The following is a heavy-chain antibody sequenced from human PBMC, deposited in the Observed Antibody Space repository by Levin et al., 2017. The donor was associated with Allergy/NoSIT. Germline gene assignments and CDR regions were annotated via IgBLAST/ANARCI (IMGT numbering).Heavy chain of an antibody. CDR1: GYFIRSGYY. Sequence: SETLSLTCSVSGYFIRSGYYWGWIRQPPGKGLEWVGSIYHSGSTYNNPSLKSRVSMSVDTSKNQLSLRLRSVTAADTAVYYCARNYPRGDCHDCSDYQDAFDIWGQGTMVTVS. CDR2: IYHSGST. D-gene: IGHD3-22*01. CDR3: ARNYPRGDCHDCSDYQDAFDI. V-gene: IGHV4-38-2*02. J-gene: IGHJ3*02.